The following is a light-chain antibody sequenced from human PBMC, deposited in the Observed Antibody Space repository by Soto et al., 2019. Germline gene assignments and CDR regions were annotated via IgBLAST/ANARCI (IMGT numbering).Light chain of an antibody. V-gene: IGLV2-18*02. CDR3: SSYTSTSRYV. CDR2: EVT. Sequence: QSVLTQPPSVSGSPGQSVTISCTGTSSDVGKYDRVSWYQQPPGTAPKLIIYEVTNRPSGVPARFSGSKSGNTASLTISWLQAEDEADYYCSSYTSTSRYVFGAGTKVTV. CDR1: SSDVGKYDR. J-gene: IGLJ1*01.